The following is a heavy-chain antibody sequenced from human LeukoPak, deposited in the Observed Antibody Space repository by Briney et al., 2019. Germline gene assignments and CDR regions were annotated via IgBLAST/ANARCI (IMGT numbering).Heavy chain of an antibody. V-gene: IGHV1-69*04. CDR1: GGTFSSYA. CDR2: IIPILGIA. Sequence: GASVKVSCKASGGTFSSYAISWVRQAPGQGLEWMGRIIPILGIANYAQKFQGRVTITADKSTSTAYMELSSLRSEDTAVYYCARVGLGAFGVVFFDYWGQGTLVTVSS. CDR3: ARVGLGAFGVVFFDY. J-gene: IGHJ4*02. D-gene: IGHD3-3*01.